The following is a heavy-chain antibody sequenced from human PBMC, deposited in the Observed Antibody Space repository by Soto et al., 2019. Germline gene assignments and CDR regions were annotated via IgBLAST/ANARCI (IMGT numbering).Heavy chain of an antibody. CDR3: ARERQPYISSQGVWFGP. CDR1: GGSISSGGYY. D-gene: IGHD3-3*02. V-gene: IGHV4-31*03. Sequence: SETLSLTCTVSGGSISSGGYYWRWIRQHPVKGLEWIGNIYYSGNSHYSPSLRSRLTISIDTSKNQFSLRLSSVTAADTAVYYCARERQPYISSQGVWFGPWGQGTLVTVSS. CDR2: IYYSGNS. J-gene: IGHJ5*02.